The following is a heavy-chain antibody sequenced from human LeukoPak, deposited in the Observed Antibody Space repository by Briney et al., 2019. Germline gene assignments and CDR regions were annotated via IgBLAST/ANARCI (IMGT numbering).Heavy chain of an antibody. CDR2: IYYSGST. J-gene: IGHJ3*02. Sequence: SETLSLTCTVSGGSISSYYWSWIRQPPGKGLEWIGYIYYSGSTNYNPSLKSRVTISVDTSKNQFSLKLSSMTAADTAVYYCARIMRTTRYDSSGYYYDDAFDIWGQGTMVTVSS. CDR3: ARIMRTTRYDSSGYYYDDAFDI. D-gene: IGHD3-22*01. V-gene: IGHV4-59*01. CDR1: GGSISSYY.